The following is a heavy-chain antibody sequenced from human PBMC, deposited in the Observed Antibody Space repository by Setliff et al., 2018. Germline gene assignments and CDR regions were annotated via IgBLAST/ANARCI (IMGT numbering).Heavy chain of an antibody. CDR1: GFTFSSYE. J-gene: IGHJ5*02. CDR3: AKEGAGYSSSSDRFDP. V-gene: IGHV3-23*01. Sequence: GSLRLSCAASGFTFSSYEMNWVRQAPGKGLEWVPAISRSGGSTYYADSVKGRFTISRDNSKNTLYLQMNSLRAEDTAVYYCAKEGAGYSSSSDRFDPWGQGTLVTVSS. D-gene: IGHD6-6*01. CDR2: ISRSGGST.